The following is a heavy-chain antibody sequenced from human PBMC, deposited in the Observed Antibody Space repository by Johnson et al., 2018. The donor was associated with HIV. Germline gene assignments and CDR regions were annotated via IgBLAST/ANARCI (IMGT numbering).Heavy chain of an antibody. CDR2: IWCDGSNK. V-gene: IGHV3-33*01. CDR3: ARDGRGEQLVDQGDAFDI. J-gene: IGHJ3*02. Sequence: VQLVESGGGVVQPGRSLRLSCAASGFTFSSYGIHWVRQAPGKGLEWEAFIWCDGSNKSYAGSVKGRFTISRDNAKNSLYLQMNSLRAEDTALYFCARDGRGEQLVDQGDAFDIWGQGTMVTVSS. CDR1: GFTFSSYG. D-gene: IGHD6-6*01.